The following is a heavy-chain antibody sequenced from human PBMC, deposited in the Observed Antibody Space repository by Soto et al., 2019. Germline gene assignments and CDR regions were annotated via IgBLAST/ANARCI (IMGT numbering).Heavy chain of an antibody. CDR3: ARDLSKHGFYGDYAY. CDR1: GFTFSSYS. J-gene: IGHJ4*02. Sequence: GGSLRLSCAASGFTFSSYSMNWVRQAPGKGLEWVSSISSSSSYIYYADSVKGRFTISRDNAKNSLYLQMNSLRAEDTAVYYCARDLSKHGFYGDYAYWGQGTLVTVSS. D-gene: IGHD4-17*01. V-gene: IGHV3-21*01. CDR2: ISSSSSYI.